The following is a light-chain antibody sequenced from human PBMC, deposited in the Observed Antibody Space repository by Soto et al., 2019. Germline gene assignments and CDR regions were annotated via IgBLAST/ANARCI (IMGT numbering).Light chain of an antibody. CDR2: WAS. Sequence: DFVVTQSPDFLAVSLGERATINCKSSQSVLYSPNNKNYIAWYQQKPRQAPKLLISWASTRESGVPDRFSGSGSGTDFTLTISSLQAEDVAVYYCQQYYSSLTFGPGTNVDIK. J-gene: IGKJ3*01. CDR1: QSVLYSPNNKNY. CDR3: QQYYSSLT. V-gene: IGKV4-1*01.